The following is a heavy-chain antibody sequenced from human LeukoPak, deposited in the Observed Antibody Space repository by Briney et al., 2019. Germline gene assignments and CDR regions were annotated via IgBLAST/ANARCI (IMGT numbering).Heavy chain of an antibody. CDR3: ARNYNYGRYFFDS. J-gene: IGHJ4*02. CDR1: GGSFSGYY. Sequence: SETLSLICAVYGGSFSGYYLNWIRQPPGKGLEWIGEINRGGSTNYNPSLKSRITISVDTSKNQFSLKLTSVTAADTAVYYCARNYNYGRYFFDSWGQGILVTVSS. D-gene: IGHD3-10*01. CDR2: INRGGST. V-gene: IGHV4-34*01.